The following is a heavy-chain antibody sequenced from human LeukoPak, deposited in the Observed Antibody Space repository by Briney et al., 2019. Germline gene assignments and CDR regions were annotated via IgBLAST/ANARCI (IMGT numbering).Heavy chain of an antibody. V-gene: IGHV3-23*01. CDR2: ISGNGGST. J-gene: IGHJ6*03. CDR3: AKDLGVIVVTYYMDV. Sequence: GGSLRLSCAASGFTFNSYAMTWVRQAPGKGLEWVSSISGNGGSTYYTDSVKGRFTISRDNSKNTLYLQMNSLRAEDTAAYYCAKDLGVIVVTYYMDVWGKGTTVTVSS. D-gene: IGHD2-2*01. CDR1: GFTFNSYA.